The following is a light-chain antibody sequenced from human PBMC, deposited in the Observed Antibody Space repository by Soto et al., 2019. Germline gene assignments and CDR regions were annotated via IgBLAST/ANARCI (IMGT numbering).Light chain of an antibody. CDR1: QSISIR. Sequence: DIQMTQSPSSLSASVGDRVTITCRASQSISIRLNWYQQHPGRAPKLLIYAASSLQSGVPSRLSGSGSGTEFTLTISSLQPEDYASYYCQQSFNTPVSFGGGTKVDI. J-gene: IGKJ4*01. V-gene: IGKV1-39*01. CDR2: AAS. CDR3: QQSFNTPVS.